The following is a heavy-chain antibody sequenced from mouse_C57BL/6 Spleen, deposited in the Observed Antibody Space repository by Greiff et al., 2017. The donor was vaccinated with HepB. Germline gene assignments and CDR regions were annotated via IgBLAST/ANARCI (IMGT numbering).Heavy chain of an antibody. D-gene: IGHD2-4*01. Sequence: QVQLQQSGAELVKPGASVKISCKASGYAFSSYWMNWVKQRPGKGLEWIGQIYPGDGDTNYNGKFKGKATLTADKSSSTAYMQLSSLTSEDSAVYFCARRGYDYDVGAMDYWGQGTSVTVSS. J-gene: IGHJ4*01. CDR3: ARRGYDYDVGAMDY. CDR2: IYPGDGDT. CDR1: GYAFSSYW. V-gene: IGHV1-80*01.